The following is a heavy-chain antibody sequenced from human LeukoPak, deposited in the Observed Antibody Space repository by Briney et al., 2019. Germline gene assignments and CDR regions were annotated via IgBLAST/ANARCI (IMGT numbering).Heavy chain of an antibody. CDR3: AREMTPADYGSGSYYY. Sequence: GGSLRLSCAASGFTFSKYDMHWVRQAPGKGLEWVAFIWSDGSNKYYADSVKGRFTISRDNSKNSLYLQMNSLRAEDTAVYYCAREMTPADYGSGSYYYWGQGTLVTVSS. J-gene: IGHJ4*02. V-gene: IGHV3-33*01. CDR1: GFTFSKYD. D-gene: IGHD3-10*01. CDR2: IWSDGSNK.